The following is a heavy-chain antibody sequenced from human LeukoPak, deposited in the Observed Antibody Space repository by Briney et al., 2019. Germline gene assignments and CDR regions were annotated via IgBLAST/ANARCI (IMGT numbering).Heavy chain of an antibody. Sequence: GGSLRLSCAASGFSFIDYAMNWVRQAPGKGLEWISYITVESDIIHYADSVKGRFTISRDNAKKSLYLQMNSLRAEDTAVYYCAKGSRQWLADYWGQGTLVTVSS. CDR3: AKGSRQWLADY. V-gene: IGHV3-48*01. J-gene: IGHJ4*02. CDR1: GFSFIDYA. CDR2: ITVESDII. D-gene: IGHD6-19*01.